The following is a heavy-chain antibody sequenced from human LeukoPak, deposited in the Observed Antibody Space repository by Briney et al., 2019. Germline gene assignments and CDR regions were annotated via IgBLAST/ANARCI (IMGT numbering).Heavy chain of an antibody. D-gene: IGHD4-23*01. CDR1: GYTFTNYY. CDR2: INPRGGAT. CDR3: ARDRGYAADYGGNPHYYYYYYMDV. V-gene: IGHV1-46*01. J-gene: IGHJ6*03. Sequence: ASVKVSCKASGYTFTNYYMHRMRQAPGQGPEWMGIINPRGGATDYAQKFQDRVTMTSDTSTSTVYLQLNSLRSEDTAVYYCARDRGYAADYGGNPHYYYYYYMDVWGKGTTVTVSS.